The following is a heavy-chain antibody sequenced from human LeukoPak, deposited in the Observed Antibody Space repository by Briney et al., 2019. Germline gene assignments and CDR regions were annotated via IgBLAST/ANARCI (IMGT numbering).Heavy chain of an antibody. V-gene: IGHV4-31*03. CDR3: ARQPRKLYGSGSYVLDY. J-gene: IGHJ4*02. Sequence: PSETLSLTCTVSGGSISSGGYYWSWIRQHPGKGLEWIGYIYYSGSTYYNPSLKSRVTISVDTSKNQFSLKLSSVTAADTAVYYCARQPRKLYGSGSYVLDYWGQGTPVTVSS. D-gene: IGHD3-10*01. CDR2: IYYSGST. CDR1: GGSISSGGYY.